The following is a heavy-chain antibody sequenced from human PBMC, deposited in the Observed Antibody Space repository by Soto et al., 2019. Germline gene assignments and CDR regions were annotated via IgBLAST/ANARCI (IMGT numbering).Heavy chain of an antibody. Sequence: SGPTPVNPTQTLTQTCTFSGFSLSTSGMCVSWIRQPPGKALEWLALIDWDDDKYYSTSLKTRLTISKDTSKNQVVLTMTNMDPVDTATYYCARRRGSSRNYYYYVMYFCGQGTTVTVS. CDR3: ARRRGSSRNYYYYVMYF. J-gene: IGHJ6*02. V-gene: IGHV2-70*01. CDR2: IDWDDDK. D-gene: IGHD2-2*01. CDR1: GFSLSTSGMC.